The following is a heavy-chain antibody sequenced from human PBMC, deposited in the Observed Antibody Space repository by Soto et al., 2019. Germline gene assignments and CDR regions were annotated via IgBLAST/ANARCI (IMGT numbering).Heavy chain of an antibody. CDR3: VRDSHGDY. J-gene: IGHJ4*02. V-gene: IGHV3-74*01. CDR2: IDHDGST. Sequence: EVQLVESGGGLVQPGGSLRLSCAASGFTFSNYWMRWVRQAPGKGLAWVARIDHDGSTDYAGSVRGRFTVSRDNAENMLYLQMNSLRDDDTALYYCVRDSHGDYWGQGTLVTVSS. CDR1: GFTFSNYW.